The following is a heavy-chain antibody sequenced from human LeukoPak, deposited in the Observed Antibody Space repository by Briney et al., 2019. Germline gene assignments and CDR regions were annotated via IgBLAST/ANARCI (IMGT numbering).Heavy chain of an antibody. V-gene: IGHV3-11*06. Sequence: GGSLRLSCAASGFTFSDYYMSWIRQAPGKGLEWVSYISSSSSYTNYADSVKGRFTISRDNARNSLYLQMNSLRAEDTAVYYCAREPYSGSYFDYWGQGTLVTVSS. J-gene: IGHJ4*02. D-gene: IGHD1-26*01. CDR3: AREPYSGSYFDY. CDR1: GFTFSDYY. CDR2: ISSSSSYT.